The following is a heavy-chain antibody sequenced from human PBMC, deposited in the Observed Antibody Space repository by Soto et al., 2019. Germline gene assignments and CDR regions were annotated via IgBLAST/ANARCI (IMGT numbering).Heavy chain of an antibody. CDR1: GYTFTHHS. Sequence: QVYLEQSGAEVKNPGASVKVSCKASGYTFTHHSISWVRQAPGQGLEWMGWISCYNGDTKYAQTLQDRVTMTTDTLTTTAYMELRSLRSDDTAVYYGARDPANPSGRYQFFDSWGQGTLVTVSS. J-gene: IGHJ4*02. CDR2: ISCYNGDT. D-gene: IGHD2-15*01. CDR3: ARDPANPSGRYQFFDS. V-gene: IGHV1-18*01.